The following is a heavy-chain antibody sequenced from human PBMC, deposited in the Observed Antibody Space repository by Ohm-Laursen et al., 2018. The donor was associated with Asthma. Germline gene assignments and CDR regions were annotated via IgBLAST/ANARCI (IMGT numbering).Heavy chain of an antibody. Sequence: GSLRLSCTASGFTFSSYAINWVRQAPGKGLEWVSYISSDSVTIYYADSVKGRFTISRDNAKHSLYLQMTSLRAEDTAVYYCAREWGGMDVWGLGATVTVSS. V-gene: IGHV3-48*01. CDR3: AREWGGMDV. CDR1: GFTFSSYA. CDR2: ISSDSVTI. J-gene: IGHJ6*02. D-gene: IGHD1-26*01.